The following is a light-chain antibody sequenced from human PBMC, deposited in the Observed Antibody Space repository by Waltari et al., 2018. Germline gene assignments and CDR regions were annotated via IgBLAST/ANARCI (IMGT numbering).Light chain of an antibody. CDR2: GAS. CDR1: QSVGNN. V-gene: IGKV3-15*01. Sequence: EIEMTQSPATLSVSPGERVTLSCRASQSVGNNLAWYQQRPGQAPRLLIYGASTRATDISDRFSGSGSGTHFTLTISALQSEDLAVYYCHQYNHWPTFTFGQGTKLQIE. CDR3: HQYNHWPTFT. J-gene: IGKJ2*01.